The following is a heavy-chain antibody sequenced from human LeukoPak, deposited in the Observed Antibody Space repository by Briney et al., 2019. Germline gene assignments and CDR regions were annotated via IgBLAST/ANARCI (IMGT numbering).Heavy chain of an antibody. J-gene: IGHJ4*02. CDR3: ARRGDGYNLNFDY. Sequence: GGSLEISFKGSGFPFTNYWIGGARQMPGKGLEWMGIIYPGDSDTRYSTSFEGQVTISADKSISTAYLQWSSLKASDTAMYYCARRGDGYNLNFDYWGQGTLVTVSS. CDR2: IYPGDSDT. D-gene: IGHD5-24*01. V-gene: IGHV5-51*01. CDR1: GFPFTNYW.